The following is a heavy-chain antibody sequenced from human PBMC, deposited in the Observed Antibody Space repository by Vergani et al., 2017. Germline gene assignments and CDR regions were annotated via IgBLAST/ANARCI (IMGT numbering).Heavy chain of an antibody. V-gene: IGHV3-66*02. CDR3: ARGNYYGSSGYSLTRWHNWFDP. CDR2: IYSGDET. Sequence: ELQLVESGGGLVQPGGSLRLSCAASGSTVSGNYMTWVRQAPGKGLEWVSHIYSGDETYYADSVKGRVTISRDTSKNTLHLQINNLRVEDTAVYYCARGNYYGSSGYSLTRWHNWFDPWGQGTLITFSS. CDR1: GSTVSGNY. J-gene: IGHJ5*02. D-gene: IGHD3-22*01.